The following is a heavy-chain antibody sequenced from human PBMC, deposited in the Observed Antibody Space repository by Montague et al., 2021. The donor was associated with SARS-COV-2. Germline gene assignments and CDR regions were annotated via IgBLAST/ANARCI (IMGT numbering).Heavy chain of an antibody. CDR2: IYHSGGT. J-gene: IGHJ4*02. Sequence: SETLSLTCSFSDYSISSGYYWGWIRQPPGKGLEWVGNIYHSGGTYCSPSLKSRVTVSVDTSKNQFSLRLSSVTAADTAVYYCARWYYGSGSYPHWGQGTLVTVSS. CDR3: ARWYYGSGSYPH. D-gene: IGHD3-10*01. CDR1: DYSISSGYY. V-gene: IGHV4-38-2*01.